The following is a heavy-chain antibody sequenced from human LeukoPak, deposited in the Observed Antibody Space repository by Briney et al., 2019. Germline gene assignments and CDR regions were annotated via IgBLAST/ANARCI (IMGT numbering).Heavy chain of an antibody. V-gene: IGHV4-4*07. D-gene: IGHD3-9*01. CDR2: IYTSGST. J-gene: IGHJ2*01. CDR1: SGSISSYY. CDR3: ARVVPDILTGYYPYWYFDL. Sequence: SETLSLTCTVSSGSISSYYWSWIRQPAGKGLEWIGRIYTSGSTNYNPSLKSRVTMSVDTSKNQFSLKLSSVTAADTAVYYCARVVPDILTGYYPYWYFDLWGRGNLVTVSS.